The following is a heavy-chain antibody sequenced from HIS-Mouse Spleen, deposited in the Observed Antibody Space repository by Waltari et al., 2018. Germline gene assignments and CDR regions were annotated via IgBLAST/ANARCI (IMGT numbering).Heavy chain of an antibody. J-gene: IGHJ3*02. CDR2: IYTSGST. CDR1: GGSISSSY. V-gene: IGHV4-4*07. CDR3: ARDFHDFWSGYYGGDKKHDAFDI. D-gene: IGHD3-3*01. Sequence: QVQLQESGPGLVKPSETLSLTCTVSGGSISSSYWSWIRQPAGKGLGGVGRIYTSGSTNYNPSLKSRVTMSVDTSKNQFSLKLSSVTAADTAVYYCARDFHDFWSGYYGGDKKHDAFDIWGQGTMVTVSS.